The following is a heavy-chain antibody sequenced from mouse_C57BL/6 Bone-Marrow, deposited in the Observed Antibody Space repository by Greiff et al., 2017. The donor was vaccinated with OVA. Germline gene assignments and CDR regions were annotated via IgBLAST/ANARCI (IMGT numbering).Heavy chain of an antibody. Sequence: QVQLQQSGAELARPGASVKLSCKASGYTFTSSGISWVKQRTGQGLEWIGEIYPRSGNTYYNEKFKGKATLTADKSSSTAYMELRSLTSEDSAVYFCASDGGYYGSPSFAYWGQGTLVTVSA. V-gene: IGHV1-81*01. J-gene: IGHJ3*01. CDR1: GYTFTSSG. CDR2: IYPRSGNT. D-gene: IGHD1-1*01. CDR3: ASDGGYYGSPSFAY.